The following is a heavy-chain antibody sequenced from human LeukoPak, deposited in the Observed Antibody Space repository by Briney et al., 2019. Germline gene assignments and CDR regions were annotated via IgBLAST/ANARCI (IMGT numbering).Heavy chain of an antibody. Sequence: RGGSLRLSCAASGFTFSGFGMHWVRQAPGKGLQWVAVISSDGTNKFYADSVAGRLTISRDNSKNTLYLQMTSLRPEDTAVYFCGTEGGARGVDTVRYEYWGQGTLVTVSS. CDR1: GFTFSGFG. J-gene: IGHJ1*01. V-gene: IGHV3-30*03. CDR2: ISSDGTNK. D-gene: IGHD2-8*02. CDR3: GTEGGARGVDTVRYEY.